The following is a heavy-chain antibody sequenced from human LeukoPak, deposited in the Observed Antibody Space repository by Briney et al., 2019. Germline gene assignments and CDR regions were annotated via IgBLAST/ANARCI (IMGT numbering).Heavy chain of an antibody. CDR1: GGSFSGYY. D-gene: IGHD6-13*01. CDR2: INHSGST. V-gene: IGHV4-34*01. Sequence: ASETLSLTCAVYGGSFSGYYWSWIRQPPGKGLEWIGEINHSGSTNYNPSLKSRVTISVDTSKNQFSLKLSPVTAADTAVYYCARGRTHYKIAAAGPFDYWGQGTLVTVSS. J-gene: IGHJ4*02. CDR3: ARGRTHYKIAAAGPFDY.